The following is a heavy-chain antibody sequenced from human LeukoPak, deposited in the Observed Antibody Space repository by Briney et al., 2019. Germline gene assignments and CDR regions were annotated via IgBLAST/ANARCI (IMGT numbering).Heavy chain of an antibody. CDR2: IYYSGST. D-gene: IGHD2-2*01. Sequence: SETLSLTCTVSGGSISSGDYYWSWIRQPPGKGLEWIGYIYYSGSTYYNPSLKSRVTISVDTSKNQFSLKLSSVTAADTAVYYCARDRFSRVVPAANDAFDIWGQGTMVTVSS. CDR1: GGSISSGDYY. V-gene: IGHV4-30-4*01. CDR3: ARDRFSRVVPAANDAFDI. J-gene: IGHJ3*02.